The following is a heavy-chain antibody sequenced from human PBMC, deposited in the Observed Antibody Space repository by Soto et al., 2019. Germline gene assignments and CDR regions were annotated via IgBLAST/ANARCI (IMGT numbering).Heavy chain of an antibody. V-gene: IGHV4-4*02. Sequence: QVQLQESGPGLVNPSGTLSLTCAVSGGSISSSNWWSWVRQPPGKGLEWIGEIFHNGNTYSNPSLTGRVTMSVDKSKNQFSLNLTSVTAADTAVYYCASRTYAMDVWGQGTTVTVSS. CDR3: ASRTYAMDV. J-gene: IGHJ6*02. CDR1: GGSISSSNW. CDR2: IFHNGNT.